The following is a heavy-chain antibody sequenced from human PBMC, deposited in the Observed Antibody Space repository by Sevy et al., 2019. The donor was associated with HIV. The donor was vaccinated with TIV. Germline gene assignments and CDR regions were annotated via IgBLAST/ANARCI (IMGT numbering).Heavy chain of an antibody. CDR2: IYSGWTT. CDR3: GREPHQYYYNAGSLIDS. CDR1: GVSITSGHYY. J-gene: IGHJ4*02. D-gene: IGHD3-10*01. Sequence: SETLSLTCSVSGVSITSGHYYWSWIRQPAGGGLEWIGRIYSGWTTNYNPSLKNRVTILEDTSKNEFSLRLTSVTAADTAVYYCGREPHQYYYNAGSLIDSWGQGTLVTVSS. V-gene: IGHV4-61*02.